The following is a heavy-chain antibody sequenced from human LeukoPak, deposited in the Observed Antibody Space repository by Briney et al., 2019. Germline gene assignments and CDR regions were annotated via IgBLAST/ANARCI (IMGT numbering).Heavy chain of an antibody. CDR2: IYYSGST. CDR1: GGSISSYY. Sequence: SETLSLTCTVSGGSISSYYWSWIRQPPGKGLEWIGYIYYSGSTNYNPSLKSRVTISVDTSKNQFSLKLSSVTAADTAVYYCARGPLRHYGSGRPFDYWGQGTLVTVSS. J-gene: IGHJ4*02. V-gene: IGHV4-59*01. D-gene: IGHD3-10*01. CDR3: ARGPLRHYGSGRPFDY.